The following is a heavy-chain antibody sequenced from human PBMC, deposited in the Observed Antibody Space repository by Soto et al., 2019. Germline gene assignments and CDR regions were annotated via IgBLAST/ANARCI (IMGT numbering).Heavy chain of an antibody. J-gene: IGHJ5*02. D-gene: IGHD1-7*01. CDR3: ARQDWNYNWFEP. CDR1: GYIFISYG. Sequence: QVQLVQSGAEVKKPGASVKVSCKASGYIFISYGISWVRQAPGQGLEWMGWISAHNGNTNYAQTLQGRVTMTTDTSTSTAYMEVRSLRSDDTAVYYCARQDWNYNWFEPWGQGTLVTDSS. V-gene: IGHV1-18*01. CDR2: ISAHNGNT.